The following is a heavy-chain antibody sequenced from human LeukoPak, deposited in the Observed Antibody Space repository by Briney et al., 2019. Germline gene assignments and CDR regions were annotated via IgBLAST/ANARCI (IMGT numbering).Heavy chain of an antibody. Sequence: PGGSLRLSCTASGFTFSNYWMSWVRQAPGKGLEWVANINQDGSERYYADSVRGRFTISRDNAKSSLYLQLNSLRVEDTAVYRCASTQTFDYWGQGTPLTVPS. CDR2: INQDGSER. CDR1: GFTFSNYW. J-gene: IGHJ4*02. CDR3: ASTQTFDY. V-gene: IGHV3-7*05.